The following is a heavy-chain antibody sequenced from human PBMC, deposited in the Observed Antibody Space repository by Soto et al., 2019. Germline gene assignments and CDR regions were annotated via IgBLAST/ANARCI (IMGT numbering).Heavy chain of an antibody. Sequence: GGSLRLSCAASGFTFSSYAMHWVRQAPGKGLEWVAVISYDGSNKYYADSVKGRFTISRDNSKNTLYLQMNSLRAEDTAVYYCATPNVDTAPNWFDPWGQGTLVTVSS. D-gene: IGHD5-18*01. J-gene: IGHJ5*02. CDR2: ISYDGSNK. CDR3: ATPNVDTAPNWFDP. CDR1: GFTFSSYA. V-gene: IGHV3-30-3*01.